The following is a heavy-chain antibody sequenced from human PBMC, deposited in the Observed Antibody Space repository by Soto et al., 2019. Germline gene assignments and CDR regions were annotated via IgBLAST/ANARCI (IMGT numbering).Heavy chain of an antibody. CDR2: IYYSGST. D-gene: IGHD4-17*01. CDR3: ARRYGDCFDY. Sequence: PSETLSLTCNVSGGSISSYYWSWIRQPPGKGLEWIGYIYYSGSTNYNPSLKSRVTISVDTSKNQFSLNLSSVTAADTAVYYCARRYGDCFDYWGQGTLVTVSS. CDR1: GGSISSYY. J-gene: IGHJ4*02. V-gene: IGHV4-59*08.